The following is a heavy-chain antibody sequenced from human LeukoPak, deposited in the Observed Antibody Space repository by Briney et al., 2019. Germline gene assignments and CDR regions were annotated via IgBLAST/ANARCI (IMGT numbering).Heavy chain of an antibody. CDR2: NNHNKNT. Sequence: SGGSLRLSCAASGFTFSSYDLNWVRQAPGKGLEWIGENNHNKNTKYNPSLKSRVTISVDTSKNQFSLKMTSVTAADTAVYYCARRGFGYDDFWKIDPWSQGILVIVSS. CDR1: GFTFSSYD. J-gene: IGHJ5*02. CDR3: ARRGFGYDDFWKIDP. D-gene: IGHD3-3*01. V-gene: IGHV4-34*08.